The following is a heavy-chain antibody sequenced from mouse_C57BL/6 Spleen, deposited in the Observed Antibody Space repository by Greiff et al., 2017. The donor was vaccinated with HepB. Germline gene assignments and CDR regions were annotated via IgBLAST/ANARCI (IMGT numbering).Heavy chain of an antibody. V-gene: IGHV1-55*01. CDR1: GYTFTSYW. CDR3: AREEYYGSAGVAY. CDR2: IYPGSGST. J-gene: IGHJ3*01. D-gene: IGHD1-1*01. Sequence: QVQLQQPGAELVKPGASVKMSCKASGYTFTSYWITWVKQRPGQGLEWIGDIYPGSGSTNYNEKFKSKATLTVDTSSSTAYMQLSSLTSEDSAVYYVAREEYYGSAGVAYWGQGTLVTVSA.